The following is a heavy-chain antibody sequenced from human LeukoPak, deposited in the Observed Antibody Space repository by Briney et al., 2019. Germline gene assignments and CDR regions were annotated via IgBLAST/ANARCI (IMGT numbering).Heavy chain of an antibody. J-gene: IGHJ4*02. D-gene: IGHD6-6*01. CDR3: ARDSAYSSSYDY. Sequence: SETLSLTCTVSGGSISSYYWSWIRQPAGKGLEWIGRIYTSGSTNCNPSLKSRVTMSVDTSKNQFSLKLSSVTAADTAVYYCARDSAYSSSYDYWGQETLVTVSS. CDR2: IYTSGST. CDR1: GGSISSYY. V-gene: IGHV4-4*07.